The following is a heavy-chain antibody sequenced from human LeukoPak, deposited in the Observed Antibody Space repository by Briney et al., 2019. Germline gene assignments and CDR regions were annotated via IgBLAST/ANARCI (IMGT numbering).Heavy chain of an antibody. V-gene: IGHV3-23*01. CDR1: GASISTSY. J-gene: IGHJ4*02. D-gene: IGHD4-17*01. CDR3: ASPTTTVTTWDY. Sequence: ETLSLTCTVSGASISTSYWSGVRQAPGKGLEWVSAISGSGGSTYYADSVKGRFTISRDNSKNTLYLQMNSLRAEDTAVYYCASPTTTVTTWDYWGQGTLVTVSS. CDR2: ISGSGGST.